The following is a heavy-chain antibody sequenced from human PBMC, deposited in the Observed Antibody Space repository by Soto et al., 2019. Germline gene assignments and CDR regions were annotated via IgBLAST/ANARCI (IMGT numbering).Heavy chain of an antibody. CDR3: ARQQYCGSSTCYDSLYYQYMDV. J-gene: IGHJ6*03. V-gene: IGHV4-59*08. CDR1: GGSISRYY. D-gene: IGHD2-2*01. Sequence: SETLSLTCTVSGGSISRYYWSWIRQPPGKGLEWIGYIYYSGSTNYNPSLKSRVTISVDTSKNQFSLKLSSVTAADTAVYFCARQQYCGSSTCYDSLYYQYMDVWGKGTMVTVSS. CDR2: IYYSGST.